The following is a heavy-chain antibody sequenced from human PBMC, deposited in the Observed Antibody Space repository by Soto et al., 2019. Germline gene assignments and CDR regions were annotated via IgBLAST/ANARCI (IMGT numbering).Heavy chain of an antibody. J-gene: IGHJ6*02. V-gene: IGHV3-23*01. Sequence: GGSLRLSCAASGFAFGNFVMRWVRQTPGKGLEWVSTITETGDDTYYTDSVKGRFTISRDNSKNTLYLQMTSLRAEDTALYYCTKASSDRNHMEVWGPGTTVTVSS. CDR3: TKASSDRNHMEV. CDR2: ITETGDDT. CDR1: GFAFGNFV.